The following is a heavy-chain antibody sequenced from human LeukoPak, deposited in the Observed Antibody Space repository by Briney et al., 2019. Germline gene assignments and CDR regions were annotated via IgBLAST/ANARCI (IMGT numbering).Heavy chain of an antibody. Sequence: GESLKISCKGSGYTFIRFWIGWVRQMPGKGLEWMGIIYPGDSDTRYSPSFQGQVTISADKSISTAYLQWSSLKASDTAMYYCARQVCSGGSCTRWFDPWGQGTLVTVSS. CDR1: GYTFIRFW. V-gene: IGHV5-51*01. D-gene: IGHD2-15*01. CDR2: IYPGDSDT. J-gene: IGHJ5*02. CDR3: ARQVCSGGSCTRWFDP.